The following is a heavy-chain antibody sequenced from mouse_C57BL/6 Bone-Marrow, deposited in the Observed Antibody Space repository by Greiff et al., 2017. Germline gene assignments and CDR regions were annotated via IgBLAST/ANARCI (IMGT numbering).Heavy chain of an antibody. CDR1: GYTFTDYY. V-gene: IGHV1-19*01. D-gene: IGHD1-2*01. CDR2: INPYNGGT. J-gene: IGHJ2*01. Sequence: EVQLQQSGPVLVKPGASVKMSCKASGYTFTDYYMNWVKQSHGKSLEWIGVINPYNGGTSYNQKFKGKATLTVDKSSSTAYMELNSLTSEDSAVYYCARRPTASYYFDYWGQGTTLTVSS. CDR3: ARRPTASYYFDY.